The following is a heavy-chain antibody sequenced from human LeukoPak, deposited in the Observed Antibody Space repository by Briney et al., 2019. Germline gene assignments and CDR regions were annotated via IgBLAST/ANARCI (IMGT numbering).Heavy chain of an antibody. D-gene: IGHD2-21*02. CDR1: GFTFSTYS. CDR2: ISSTSTYI. Sequence: GGSLRLSCAASGFTFSTYSMNWVRQAPGKGLEWVSSISSTSTYIYYANSVKGRFTISRDNAKNSLYLQMNSLRAEDTAVYYCARDCGGDCYRDYWGQGTLVTVSP. CDR3: ARDCGGDCYRDY. V-gene: IGHV3-21*01. J-gene: IGHJ4*02.